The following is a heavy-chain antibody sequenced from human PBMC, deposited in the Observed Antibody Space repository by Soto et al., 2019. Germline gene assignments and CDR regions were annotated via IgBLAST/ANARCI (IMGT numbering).Heavy chain of an antibody. Sequence: QVQLVQSGAEVQKPGSSVKVSCKASGDTFNFYTISWVRQAPGQGLEWMGRIIPMLGMSNYAQKFQDRVTIIADKSTSTAYMQLSSLRSEDTAIYYCATSYGSGSRPFDYWGQGTLVTVSS. D-gene: IGHD3-10*01. CDR2: IIPMLGMS. V-gene: IGHV1-69*02. J-gene: IGHJ4*02. CDR1: GDTFNFYT. CDR3: ATSYGSGSRPFDY.